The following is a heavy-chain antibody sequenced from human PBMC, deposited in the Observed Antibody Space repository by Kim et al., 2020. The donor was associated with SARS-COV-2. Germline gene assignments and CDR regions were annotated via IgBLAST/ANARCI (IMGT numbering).Heavy chain of an antibody. CDR3: ARGRDRGCSRRGLDP. J-gene: IGHJ5*02. Sequence: GGSLRLSCAASGFTFSSYCMTWVRQAPGKGLEWVANIKEDENEKHYVGSVKGRFTISRDNSKNALYLQMDSLRAEDTAVYYCARGRDRGCSRRGLDPWGPGTLDTVSS. V-gene: IGHV3-7*04. D-gene: IGHD1-26*01. CDR2: IKEDENEK. CDR1: GFTFSSYC.